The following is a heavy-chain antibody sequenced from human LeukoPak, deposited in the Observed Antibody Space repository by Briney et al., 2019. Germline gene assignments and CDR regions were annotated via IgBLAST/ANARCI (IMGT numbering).Heavy chain of an antibody. CDR1: GFTFSSYA. D-gene: IGHD6-19*01. CDR3: AKKLGMSVAGSPFFFDY. J-gene: IGHJ4*02. V-gene: IGHV3-23*01. Sequence: GGTLRLSCAASGFTFSSYAMNWVRQAPGRGLEWVLNISGSGFGTYYADFVRGRVTISRDNSKNTLYLKMSSLRADDTAVYYCAKKLGMSVAGSPFFFDYWGQGTLVTVSS. CDR2: ISGSGFGT.